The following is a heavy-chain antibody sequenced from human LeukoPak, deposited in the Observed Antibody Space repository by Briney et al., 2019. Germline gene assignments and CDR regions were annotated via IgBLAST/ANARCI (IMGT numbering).Heavy chain of an antibody. V-gene: IGHV4-39*01. CDR1: GGSISSSSYY. CDR2: IYYSGST. J-gene: IGHJ4*02. Sequence: KPSETLSLTCAVSGGSISSSSYYWGWIRQPPGKGLEWIGSIYYSGSTYYNPSLKSRVTISVDTSKNQFSLKLSSVTAADTAVYYCARASVTFDFDYWGQGTLVTVSS. CDR3: ARASVTFDFDY. D-gene: IGHD3-16*02.